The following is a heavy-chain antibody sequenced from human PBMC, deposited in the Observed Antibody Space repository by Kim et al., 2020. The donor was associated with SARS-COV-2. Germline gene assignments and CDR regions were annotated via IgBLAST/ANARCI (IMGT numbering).Heavy chain of an antibody. V-gene: IGHV3-49*04. CDR2: IRSKAYGGTT. D-gene: IGHD3-3*01. J-gene: IGHJ3*02. CDR3: TREGIPIFGVAVDLSYDAFYI. Sequence: GGSLRLSCTASGFTFGDYAMSWVRQAPGKGLEWVGFIRSKAYGGTTEYAASVKGRFTISRDDSKSIAYLQMNSLKTEDTAVYYCTREGIPIFGVAVDLSYDAFYIWGQGTMVTVSS. CDR1: GFTFGDYA.